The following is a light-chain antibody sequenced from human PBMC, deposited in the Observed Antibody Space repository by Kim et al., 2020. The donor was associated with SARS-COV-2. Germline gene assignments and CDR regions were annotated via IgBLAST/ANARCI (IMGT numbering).Light chain of an antibody. CDR1: SSDVGGYNY. Sequence: GQYVTLSCTGTSSDVGGYNYVSWYQQHPSKAPKPMIYEVSKRPSGVPDRFSGSKSGNTASLTVSGLQAEDEADYYCSSYAGSNNYVFGAGTKVTVL. CDR2: EVS. V-gene: IGLV2-8*01. CDR3: SSYAGSNNYV. J-gene: IGLJ1*01.